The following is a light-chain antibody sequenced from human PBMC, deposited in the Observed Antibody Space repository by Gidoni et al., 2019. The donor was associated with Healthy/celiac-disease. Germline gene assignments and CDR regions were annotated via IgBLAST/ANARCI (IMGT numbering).Light chain of an antibody. CDR2: DVS. Sequence: QSALTLPRSVSGSPGQPVTISCTGTSSDVGGYNYVSWYQQHPGKAPKLMIYDVSKRPSGVPDRFSGSKSGNTASLTISGLQAEDEADYYCCSYAGSYTFVVFGGGTKLTVL. CDR3: CSYAGSYTFVV. V-gene: IGLV2-11*01. CDR1: SSDVGGYNY. J-gene: IGLJ2*01.